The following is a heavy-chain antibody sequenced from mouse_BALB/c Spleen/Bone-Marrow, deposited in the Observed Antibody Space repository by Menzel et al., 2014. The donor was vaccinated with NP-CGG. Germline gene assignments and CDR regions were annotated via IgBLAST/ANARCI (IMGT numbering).Heavy chain of an antibody. V-gene: IGHV1-7*01. CDR2: INPSTGYT. J-gene: IGHJ2*01. CDR1: GYTFTSYW. Sequence: VQLQQSGAELAKPGASVKMSCKASGYTFTSYWMHWVKQRPGQGLEWIGYINPSTGYTEYNQKFKDKATLTADKSSSTAYMQLSSLTSEDSAVYYCARGSMILNYFDYWGQGTTLTVSS. CDR3: ARGSMILNYFDY. D-gene: IGHD2-3*01.